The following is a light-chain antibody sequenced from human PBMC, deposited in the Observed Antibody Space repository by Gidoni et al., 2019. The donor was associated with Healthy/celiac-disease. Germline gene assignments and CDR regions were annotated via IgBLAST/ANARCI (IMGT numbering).Light chain of an antibody. V-gene: IGKV3-11*01. CDR3: QQRSNWPLPCS. CDR1: QSVSSY. J-gene: IGKJ2*04. Sequence: EIVLTQSPATLSLSPGERATLSCRASQSVSSYLAWYQHKPGQAPRLLIYDASNRATGIPARFSGSGSGTDFTLTISSLEPEDFAVYYCQQRSNWPLPCSFGQGTKLEIK. CDR2: DAS.